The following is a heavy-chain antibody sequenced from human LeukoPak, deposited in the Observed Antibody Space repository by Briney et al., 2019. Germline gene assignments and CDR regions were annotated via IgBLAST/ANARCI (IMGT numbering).Heavy chain of an antibody. CDR3: AKDTTIRLWGRGYYFDY. D-gene: IGHD3-16*01. CDR2: IRSKANSYAT. CDR1: GFTFSGSA. J-gene: IGHJ4*02. Sequence: GGSLRLSCAASGFTFSGSAMHWVRQASGKGLEWVGRIRSKANSYATAYAASVKGRFTISRDDSKNTAYLQMNSLKTEDTAVYYCAKDTTIRLWGRGYYFDYWGQGTLVTVSS. V-gene: IGHV3-73*01.